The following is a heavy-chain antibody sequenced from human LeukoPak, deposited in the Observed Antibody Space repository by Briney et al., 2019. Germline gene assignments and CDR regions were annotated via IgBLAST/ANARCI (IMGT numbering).Heavy chain of an antibody. CDR3: ARSMVGATVWFDP. D-gene: IGHD1-26*01. CDR1: GYTFTDYY. Sequence: ASVKVSCKASGYTFTDYYIHWVRQAPGQGLEWMGWINPNSGGTNYAQKFQGRVTMTRDTSISTAYMELSRLRSDDTAVYYCARSMVGATVWFDPWGQGTLVTVSS. J-gene: IGHJ5*02. CDR2: INPNSGGT. V-gene: IGHV1-2*02.